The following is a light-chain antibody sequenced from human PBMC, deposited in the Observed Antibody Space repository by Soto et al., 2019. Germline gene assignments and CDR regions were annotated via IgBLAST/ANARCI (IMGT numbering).Light chain of an antibody. J-gene: IGLJ1*01. V-gene: IGLV2-18*02. CDR2: EVS. CDR1: SSDVGSYTR. CDR3: SSYTSSSTYV. Sequence: QSALTQPPSVPGSPGQPVAISCTGISSDVGSYTRVSWYQQPPVTAPKGMIYEVSKRPSGVPDRFSGSKSGNTASLTISGLQSDVEADYYCSSYTSSSTYVFGTGTKVTGL.